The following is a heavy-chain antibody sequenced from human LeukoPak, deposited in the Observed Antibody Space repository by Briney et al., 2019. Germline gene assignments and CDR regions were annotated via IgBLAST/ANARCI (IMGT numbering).Heavy chain of an antibody. CDR1: GYTFTDYY. J-gene: IGHJ6*03. D-gene: IGHD2-2*01. CDR2: INPNSGGT. Sequence: ASVKVSCKASGYTFTDYYMHWVRQAPGQGLEWMGWINPNSGGTNYAQKFQGRVTLTRDTSISTAYMELSSLRSEDTAVYYCAGVVVPAAHSEATYYYYYMDVWGKGTTVTVSS. V-gene: IGHV1-2*02. CDR3: AGVVVPAAHSEATYYYYYMDV.